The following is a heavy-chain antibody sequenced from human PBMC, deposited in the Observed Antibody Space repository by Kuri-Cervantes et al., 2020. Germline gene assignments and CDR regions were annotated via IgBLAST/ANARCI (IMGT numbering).Heavy chain of an antibody. D-gene: IGHD1-26*01. CDR1: GFTFDDYA. Sequence: SLKISCAASGFTFDDYAMHWVRQAPGKGLEWVSGISWNSGSIGYADSVKGRFTISRDNSKNTLYLQMNSLRAEDTAVYHCAKGPHGGSYYGFFDYWGQGTLVTVSS. CDR3: AKGPHGGSYYGFFDY. V-gene: IGHV3-9*01. J-gene: IGHJ4*02. CDR2: ISWNSGSI.